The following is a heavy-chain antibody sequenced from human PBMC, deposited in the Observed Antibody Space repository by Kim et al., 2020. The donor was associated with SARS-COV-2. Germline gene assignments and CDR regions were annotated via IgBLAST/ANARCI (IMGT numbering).Heavy chain of an antibody. CDR2: IIPIFGTA. Sequence: SVKVSCKASGGTFSSYAISWVRQAPGQGLEWMGGIIPIFGTANYAQKFQGRVTITADESTSTAYMELSSLRSEDTAVYYCARVPAPEDYGDAVAHYYGMDVWGQGTTVTVSS. D-gene: IGHD4-17*01. CDR1: GGTFSSYA. V-gene: IGHV1-69*13. CDR3: ARVPAPEDYGDAVAHYYGMDV. J-gene: IGHJ6*02.